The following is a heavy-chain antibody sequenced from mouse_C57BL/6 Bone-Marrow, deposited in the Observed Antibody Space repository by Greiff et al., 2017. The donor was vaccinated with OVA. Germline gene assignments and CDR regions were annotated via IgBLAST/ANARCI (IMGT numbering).Heavy chain of an antibody. V-gene: IGHV1-81*01. D-gene: IGHD1-1*01. CDR1: GYTFTSYG. CDR3: ARGGVITTVEARDY. CDR2: IYPRSGNT. J-gene: IGHJ2*01. Sequence: VQLQQSGAELARPGASVKLSCKASGYTFTSYGIRWVKQRTGQGLEWIGEIYPRSGNTYYNEKFKGKATLTADKSSSTAYMELRSLPSEDSAVYCCARGGVITTVEARDYWGQGTTLTVSS.